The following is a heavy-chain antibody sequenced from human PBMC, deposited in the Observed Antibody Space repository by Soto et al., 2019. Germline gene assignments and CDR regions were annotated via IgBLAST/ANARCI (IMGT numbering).Heavy chain of an antibody. CDR2: IYYSGST. V-gene: IGHV4-59*01. CDR1: GGSISSYY. Sequence: PSETLFLTCTVSGGSISSYYWSWIRQPPGKGLEWIGYIYYSGSTDYNPSLKSRVTISVDTSKNQFSLKLSSVTAADTAVYYCARGRGSGSSFYYYGMDVWGQGTTVTVSS. D-gene: IGHD3-10*01. J-gene: IGHJ6*02. CDR3: ARGRGSGSSFYYYGMDV.